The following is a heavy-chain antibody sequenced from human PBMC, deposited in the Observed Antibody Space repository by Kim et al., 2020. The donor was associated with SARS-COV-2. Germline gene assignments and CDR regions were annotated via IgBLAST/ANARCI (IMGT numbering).Heavy chain of an antibody. J-gene: IGHJ6*02. CDR3: AKMSDACSRSSCYSYYGMDV. CDR2: ISGSGGST. Sequence: GGSLRLSCAASGFTFSSYAMTWVRQAPGKGLEWVSAISGSGGSTHYADAMKGRFTISRDNSKNTLFLQMNSLRAEDTAIYYCAKMSDACSRSSCYSYYGMDVWGRGTTVTVSS. CDR1: GFTFSSYA. V-gene: IGHV3-23*01. D-gene: IGHD2-2*01.